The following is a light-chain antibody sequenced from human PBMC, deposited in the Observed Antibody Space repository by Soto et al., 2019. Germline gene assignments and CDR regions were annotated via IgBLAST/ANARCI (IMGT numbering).Light chain of an antibody. CDR2: DAS. V-gene: IGKV3-11*01. CDR1: QSVSSY. CDR3: QQRSNWPPG. J-gene: IGKJ5*01. Sequence: EIVFTQSPATLSFSPGDRDTLSCRASQSVSSYLAWYQQKPGQAHRLLIYDASNRATGIPARFSGSGSGTDFTLTISSLEPEDFAVYYCQQRSNWPPGFGQGTRLEIK.